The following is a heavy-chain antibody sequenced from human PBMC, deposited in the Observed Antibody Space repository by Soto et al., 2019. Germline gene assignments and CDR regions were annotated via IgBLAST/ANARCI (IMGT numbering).Heavy chain of an antibody. V-gene: IGHV4-59*01. CDR2: IYYSGST. CDR1: GGSISSYY. CDR3: ARGLSSGYGLSY. J-gene: IGHJ4*02. Sequence: QVQLQESGPGLVKPSETLSLTCTVSGGSISSYYWSWIRQPPGKGLEWIGYIYYSGSTNYNPSLKSRVTISVDTSKNQFSLKLSSVTAADTAVYYCARGLSSGYGLSYWGQGTLVTVSS. D-gene: IGHD3-22*01.